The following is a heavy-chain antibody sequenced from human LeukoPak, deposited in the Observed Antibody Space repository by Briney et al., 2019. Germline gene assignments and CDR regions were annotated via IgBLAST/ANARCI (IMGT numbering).Heavy chain of an antibody. D-gene: IGHD5-24*01. CDR1: GYTFTSYW. J-gene: IGHJ4*02. CDR2: IYPVDSDT. V-gene: IGHV5-51*01. Sequence: LGESLKISCKGSGYTFTSYWIGWVRQMPGKGLEWMGIIYPVDSDTRYSPSFQGQVTISVDKSISTAYLQWTSLKASDTAMYYCARQDGAAKYYFDYWGQGTLVTVSS. CDR3: ARQDGAAKYYFDY.